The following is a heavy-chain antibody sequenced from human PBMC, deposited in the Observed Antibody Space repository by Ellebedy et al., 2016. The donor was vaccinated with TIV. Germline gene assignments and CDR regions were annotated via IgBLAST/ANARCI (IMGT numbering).Heavy chain of an antibody. D-gene: IGHD1-26*01. Sequence: AASVKVSCKASGYTFTSYGINWVRQAPGQGLAWMGWLSAYNGNTNYAQNLQGRVTMTTDTSTSTAFMDLRSLRSDDTAVYYCARVSGSYYKSSSSAYFDYWGQGTLVTVSS. CDR3: ARVSGSYYKSSSSAYFDY. CDR2: LSAYNGNT. J-gene: IGHJ4*02. CDR1: GYTFTSYG. V-gene: IGHV1-18*01.